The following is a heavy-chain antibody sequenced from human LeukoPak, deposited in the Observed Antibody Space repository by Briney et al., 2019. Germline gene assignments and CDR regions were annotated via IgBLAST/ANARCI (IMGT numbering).Heavy chain of an antibody. Sequence: GGSLRLSCAASGFSISNYWMSWVRRAPGKGLEWVANIKDDGSDKYYVDSVKGRFTISRDNAKNSLYLQMNSLRVEDTAVYYCARDQSSRPLGYWGQGTLVTVFS. CDR1: GFSISNYW. CDR2: IKDDGSDK. D-gene: IGHD3-16*01. CDR3: ARDQSSRPLGY. J-gene: IGHJ4*02. V-gene: IGHV3-7*01.